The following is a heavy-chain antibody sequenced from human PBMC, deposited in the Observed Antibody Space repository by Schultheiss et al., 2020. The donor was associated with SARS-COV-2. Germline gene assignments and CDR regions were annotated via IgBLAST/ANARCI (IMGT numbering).Heavy chain of an antibody. CDR3: ARGPRNWFDP. CDR1: GGSISSSSYY. J-gene: IGHJ5*02. CDR2: IFYTGTT. Sequence: SETLSLTCTVSGGSISSSSYYWGWIRQPPGKRLEWIGYIFYTGTTKYNPSLKSRVTVSRDTSKNRFSLKLSSVTAADTAVYYCARGPRNWFDPWGQGTLVTVSS. V-gene: IGHV4-61*05.